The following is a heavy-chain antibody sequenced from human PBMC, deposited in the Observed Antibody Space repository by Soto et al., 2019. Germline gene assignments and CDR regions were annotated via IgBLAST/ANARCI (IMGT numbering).Heavy chain of an antibody. CDR1: GYSISSGYY. Sequence: SETLSLTCAVSGYSISSGYYWGWIRQPPGKGLEWIGSIYHSGSTYYNPSLKSRVTISVDTSKNQFSLKLSSVTAADTAVYYCAGGPDAFDIWGQGTMVTVSS. CDR2: IYHSGST. J-gene: IGHJ3*02. CDR3: AGGPDAFDI. D-gene: IGHD3-16*01. V-gene: IGHV4-38-2*01.